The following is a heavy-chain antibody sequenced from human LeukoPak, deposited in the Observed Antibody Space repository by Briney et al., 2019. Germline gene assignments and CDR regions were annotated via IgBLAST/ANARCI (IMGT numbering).Heavy chain of an antibody. D-gene: IGHD6-6*01. CDR2: ISAYNGNT. J-gene: IGHJ4*02. CDR1: GYTSTSYG. Sequence: ASVTVSCKASGYTSTSYGMSWVRQAPGQGLEWMGWISAYNGNTKYAQKLQDRVTMTRDTSTSTAYMEVRRQTSDDTAVYYCSRGSAMAQKQLVRHFDSWGQGTLVIVSS. CDR3: SRGSAMAQKQLVRHFDS. V-gene: IGHV1-18*01.